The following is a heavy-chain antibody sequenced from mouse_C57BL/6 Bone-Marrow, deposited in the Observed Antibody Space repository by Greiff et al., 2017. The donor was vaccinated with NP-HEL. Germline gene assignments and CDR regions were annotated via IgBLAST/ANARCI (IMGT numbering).Heavy chain of an antibody. Sequence: QVQLQQPGTELVKPGASVKLSCKASGYSFTSYWMHWLKQRPGQGLDWLGNIIPCNGGTNYNAKFKSNATLTVDKSSSTAYMQLSSLTSEDSAVYYCARTGYYGSSYRLGAMDYWGQGTSVTVTS. CDR2: IIPCNGGT. CDR1: GYSFTSYW. D-gene: IGHD1-1*01. J-gene: IGHJ4*01. V-gene: IGHV1-53*01. CDR3: ARTGYYGSSYRLGAMDY.